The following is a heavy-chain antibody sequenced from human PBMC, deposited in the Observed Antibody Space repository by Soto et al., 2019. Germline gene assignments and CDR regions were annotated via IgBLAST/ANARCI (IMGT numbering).Heavy chain of an antibody. CDR3: ARPRMTTTTRYHGMDV. D-gene: IGHD4-17*01. J-gene: IGHJ6*02. Sequence: QVQLVESGGGVVQPGGSLRLSCSASGFTFSIYAMHWVRQAPGEGLDWVAVVSFDGSNEYYAESVRGRFTISRDTSKNTLYLQMNSLRPEVTAVYFCARPRMTTTTRYHGMDVWGRGTTVTVSS. CDR1: GFTFSIYA. V-gene: IGHV3-30-3*01. CDR2: VSFDGSNE.